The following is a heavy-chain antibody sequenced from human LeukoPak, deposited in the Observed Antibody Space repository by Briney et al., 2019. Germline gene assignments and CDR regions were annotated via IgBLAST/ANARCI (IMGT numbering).Heavy chain of an antibody. CDR1: GGSISSYY. J-gene: IGHJ5*02. CDR3: ARDPSGWYSWFDP. Sequence: SETLSLTCTVSGGSISSYYWSWIRQPPGKGLEWIGYIYYSGSTNYNPSLKSRVTISVDTSKNQFSLKLSSVTAADTAVYYCARDPSGWYSWFDPWGQGTLVTVPS. CDR2: IYYSGST. D-gene: IGHD6-19*01. V-gene: IGHV4-59*01.